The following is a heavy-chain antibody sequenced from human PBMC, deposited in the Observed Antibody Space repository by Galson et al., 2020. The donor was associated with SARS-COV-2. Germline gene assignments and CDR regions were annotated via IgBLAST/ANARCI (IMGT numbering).Heavy chain of an antibody. Sequence: ASVKASCKASGYTFTGYHIHWVRQAPGQGLEWMGWTNPKSGATKSPQKFLGRVTVTRDTSIITAYMELSRLRSDDTAVYYCARDVPGGRGFDAFDIWGQGTLVTVSS. D-gene: IGHD3-16*01. CDR2: TNPKSGAT. V-gene: IGHV1-2*02. CDR1: GYTFTGYH. CDR3: ARDVPGGRGFDAFDI. J-gene: IGHJ3*02.